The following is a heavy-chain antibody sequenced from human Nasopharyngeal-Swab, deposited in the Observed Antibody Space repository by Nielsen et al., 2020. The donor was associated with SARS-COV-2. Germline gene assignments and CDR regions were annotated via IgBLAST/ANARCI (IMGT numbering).Heavy chain of an antibody. CDR1: GFTFSSYW. V-gene: IGHV3-7*05. CDR2: IKEDGSEK. Sequence: GGSLRLSCAASGFTFSSYWMSWVRQAPGKGLEWVAYIKEDGSEKYFVDSVKGRFTISRDNAKNSLYLQMNSLRAEDTAVYYCARDYTRFDYWGQGTRVTVSS. D-gene: IGHD3-16*01. J-gene: IGHJ4*02. CDR3: ARDYTRFDY.